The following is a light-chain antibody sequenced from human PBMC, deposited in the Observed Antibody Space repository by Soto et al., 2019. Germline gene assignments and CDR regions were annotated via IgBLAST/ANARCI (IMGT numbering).Light chain of an antibody. Sequence: DIQMTQSPSSLSASVGDRITITCRASQSISDYINWYQQKPGKAPQLLIYGASSLQSGVPSRFSGSGSGTDFTLTISSLQRDDFATYYCQQSYSTPVTFGQGTRLEIK. CDR1: QSISDY. CDR2: GAS. CDR3: QQSYSTPVT. J-gene: IGKJ5*01. V-gene: IGKV1-39*01.